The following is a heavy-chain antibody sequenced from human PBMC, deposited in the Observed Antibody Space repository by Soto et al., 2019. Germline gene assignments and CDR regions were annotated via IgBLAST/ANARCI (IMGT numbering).Heavy chain of an antibody. CDR2: IHYSGVI. D-gene: IGHD3-22*01. CDR1: GGTLIHDA. CDR3: ARGGYYDSSGFPPGYAFDI. V-gene: IGHV4-59*01. J-gene: IGHJ3*02. Sequence: PENLRHRYTVPGGTLIHDAKIWLRQPPGKGLEWTGYIHYSGVIKYNPSLKSRVTISVDTSKRQVSLKLRSVSAADTAVYYCARGGYYDSSGFPPGYAFDIWCRGTMVT.